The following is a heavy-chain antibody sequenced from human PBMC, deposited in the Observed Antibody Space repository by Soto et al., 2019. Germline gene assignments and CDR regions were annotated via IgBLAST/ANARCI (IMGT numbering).Heavy chain of an antibody. CDR2: INHSGST. V-gene: IGHV4-34*01. Sequence: QVQLQQWGAGLLKPSETLSLTCAVYGGSFSGYYWSWIRQPPGKGLEWIGEINHSGSTNYNPSLKSRVPISVDTSKNLCSLKLSSVPAADTAVYYCARTGYYGSGSYDWFDPWGQGTLVTVSS. CDR1: GGSFSGYY. CDR3: ARTGYYGSGSYDWFDP. D-gene: IGHD3-10*01. J-gene: IGHJ5*02.